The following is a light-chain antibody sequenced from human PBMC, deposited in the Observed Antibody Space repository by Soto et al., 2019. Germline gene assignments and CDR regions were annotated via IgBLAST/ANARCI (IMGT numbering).Light chain of an antibody. CDR3: LSYDGGMGGPRYV. J-gene: IGLJ1*01. CDR2: GDS. CDR1: SSNIGAGHD. V-gene: IGLV1-40*01. Sequence: QSVLTQPPSVSGAPGQRVTISCTGSSSNIGAGHDVHWYQQLPGTAPKLLIYGDSNRPSGVPDRFSGSKSGASASLAITGLPAEDEAEYHCLSYDGGMGGPRYVCGTGTKLTVL.